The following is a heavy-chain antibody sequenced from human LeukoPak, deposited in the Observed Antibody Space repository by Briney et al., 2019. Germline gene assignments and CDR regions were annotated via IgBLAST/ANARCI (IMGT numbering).Heavy chain of an antibody. CDR1: GYTLTELS. Sequence: ASVKVSCKVSGYTLTELSMHWVRQAPGKGLEWMGGFDPEDGETIYAQKFQGRVTMTEDTSTDTAYMELSSLRSEDTAVYYCATDLMKKRYSNRDYWGQGTLVTVSS. D-gene: IGHD5-12*01. V-gene: IGHV1-24*01. J-gene: IGHJ4*02. CDR3: ATDLMKKRYSNRDY. CDR2: FDPEDGET.